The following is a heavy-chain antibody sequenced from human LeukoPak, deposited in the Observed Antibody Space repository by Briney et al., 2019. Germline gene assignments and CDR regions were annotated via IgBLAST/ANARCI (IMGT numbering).Heavy chain of an antibody. CDR1: GGSISSYY. V-gene: IGHV4-4*07. CDR3: ARDRSSGWYWFDY. CDR2: IYTSGST. D-gene: IGHD6-19*01. Sequence: SETLSLTCTVSGGSISSYYWSWLRQPAGKGLEWIGRIYTSGSTNYNPSPKSRVTMSVDTSKNQFSLKLSSVTAADTAVYYCARDRSSGWYWFDYWGQGTLVTVSS. J-gene: IGHJ4*02.